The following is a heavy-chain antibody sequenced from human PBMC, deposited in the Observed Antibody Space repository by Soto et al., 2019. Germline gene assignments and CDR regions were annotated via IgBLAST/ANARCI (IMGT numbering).Heavy chain of an antibody. CDR3: AKDFGDIVVVPAAPRSYGMDV. D-gene: IGHD2-2*01. V-gene: IGHV3-30*18. CDR1: GFTFSSYG. CDR2: ISYDGSNK. J-gene: IGHJ6*02. Sequence: QVQLVESGGGVVQPGRSLRLSCAASGFTFSSYGMHWVRQAPGKGLEWVAVISYDGSNKYYADSVKGRFTISRGNSKNTLYLQMNRLRAEDTAVYYCAKDFGDIVVVPAAPRSYGMDVWGQGTTVTVSS.